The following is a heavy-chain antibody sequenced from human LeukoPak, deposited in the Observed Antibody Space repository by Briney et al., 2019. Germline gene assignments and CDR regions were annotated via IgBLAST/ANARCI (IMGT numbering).Heavy chain of an antibody. CDR2: INPSSGST. D-gene: IGHD6-13*01. Sequence: GASVKVSCKASGYTFTSYHMHWVRQAPGQGLEWMGIINPSSGSTSYAQKFQGGVTMTRDTSTSTVYMELSSLRSEDTAVYYCAREADYSSSWRTRAHDYWGQGTLVTVSS. CDR1: GYTFTSYH. CDR3: AREADYSSSWRTRAHDY. J-gene: IGHJ4*02. V-gene: IGHV1-46*01.